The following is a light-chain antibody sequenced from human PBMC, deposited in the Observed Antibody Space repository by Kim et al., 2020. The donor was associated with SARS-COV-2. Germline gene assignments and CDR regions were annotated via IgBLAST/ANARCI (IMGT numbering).Light chain of an antibody. Sequence: QSITISCTETSSDIGGYDYVSWYQQHPGKAPKLIMYDVTHRSSGVSNRFSASKSGNTASLTISGLQADDEADYYCSSYSGGSTLVVFGGGTQLTVL. J-gene: IGLJ2*01. CDR3: SSYSGGSTLVV. CDR1: SSDIGGYDY. V-gene: IGLV2-14*03. CDR2: DVT.